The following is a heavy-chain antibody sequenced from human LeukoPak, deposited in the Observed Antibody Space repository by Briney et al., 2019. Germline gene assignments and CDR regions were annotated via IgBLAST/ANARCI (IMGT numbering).Heavy chain of an antibody. D-gene: IGHD6-6*01. Sequence: GGSLRLSCAASGFTFSSYALHWVRQAPGKGLEWGSVISYDGGKEYYADSVKGRFTISRDNSKNTLYLQMNSLRGEDTAVYYCARDRNSASSNNWFDPWGQGTLVTVSS. CDR2: ISYDGGKE. J-gene: IGHJ5*02. V-gene: IGHV3-30-3*01. CDR3: ARDRNSASSNNWFDP. CDR1: GFTFSSYA.